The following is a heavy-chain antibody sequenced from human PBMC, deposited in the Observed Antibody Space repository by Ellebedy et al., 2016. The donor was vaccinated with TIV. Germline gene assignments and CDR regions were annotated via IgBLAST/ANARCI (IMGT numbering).Heavy chain of an antibody. V-gene: IGHV3-7*01. CDR2: INGDGSAI. J-gene: IGHJ4*02. CDR3: SRNLGHYMLSD. D-gene: IGHD2-8*01. CDR1: RLIFSGDW. Sequence: GGSLRLXXAASRLIFSGDWMTSVRQAPGKGLEWVANINGDGSAIQYADSVEGRFTISRDNAKNSLYLQMNSLRVEDTAVYYCSRNLGHYMLSDWGQGSLVTVSS.